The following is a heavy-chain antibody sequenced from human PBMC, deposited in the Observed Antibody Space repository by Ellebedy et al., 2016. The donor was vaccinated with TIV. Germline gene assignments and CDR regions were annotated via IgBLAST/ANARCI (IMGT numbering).Heavy chain of an antibody. CDR3: ARGCSGGSFYSV. D-gene: IGHD2-15*01. J-gene: IGHJ4*02. CDR2: ISYDGSRK. Sequence: GESLKISCAASGFTFSSYAIHWVRQAPGKGLEWVAVISYDGSRKSEADSVKGRFTISRNNTKNTLYLQMNSLRVEDTAVYYCARGCSGGSFYSVWGQGTLVTVSS. CDR1: GFTFSSYA. V-gene: IGHV3-30-3*01.